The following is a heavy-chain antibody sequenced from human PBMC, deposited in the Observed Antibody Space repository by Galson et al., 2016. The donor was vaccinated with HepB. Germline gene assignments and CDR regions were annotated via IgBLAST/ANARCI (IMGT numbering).Heavy chain of an antibody. D-gene: IGHD3-3*02. J-gene: IGHJ4*02. CDR1: GFTASGFTFSKTW. CDR3: TTLMYRVLHF. V-gene: IGHV3-7*01. CDR2: TNEDGLGR. Sequence: SLRLSCAASGFTASGFTFSKTWMTWVRQAPGKGLEWVATTNEDGLGRWYVDSVKGRSTVYRDNAKNTLYLQLTRLRAEDTAVYYCTTLMYRVLHFWGQGTLVTVSS.